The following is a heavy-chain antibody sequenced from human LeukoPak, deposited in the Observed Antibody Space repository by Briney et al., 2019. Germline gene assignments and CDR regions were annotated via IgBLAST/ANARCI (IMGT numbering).Heavy chain of an antibody. CDR1: GFTVSSNS. CDR3: AKDGRRISMIVVVRRGHYFDY. D-gene: IGHD3-22*01. V-gene: IGHV3-53*01. Sequence: GGSLRLSCTVSGFTVSSNSMSWVRQAPGKGLEWVSFIYGDNTHYSDSVKGRFTISRDNSKNTLYLQMNSLRAEDTAVYYCAKDGRRISMIVVVRRGHYFDYWGQGTLVTVSS. CDR2: IYGDNT. J-gene: IGHJ4*02.